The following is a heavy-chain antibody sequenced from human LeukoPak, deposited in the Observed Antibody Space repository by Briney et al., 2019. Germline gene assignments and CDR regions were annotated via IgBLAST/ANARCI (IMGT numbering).Heavy chain of an antibody. CDR1: GFTFSDHY. CDR2: ISYDGSNK. D-gene: IGHD6-13*01. Sequence: GGSLRLSCAASGFTFSDHYMHWVRQAPGKGLEWVAVISYDGSNKYYADSVKGRFTISRDNSKDTLYLQMNSLRAEDTAVYYCAKGGSSSWYLFDYWGQGTLVTVSS. CDR3: AKGGSSSWYLFDY. J-gene: IGHJ4*02. V-gene: IGHV3-30*18.